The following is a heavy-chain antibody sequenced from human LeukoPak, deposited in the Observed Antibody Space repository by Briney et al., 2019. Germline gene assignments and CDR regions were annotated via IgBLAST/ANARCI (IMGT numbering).Heavy chain of an antibody. CDR3: AKDSTWAMVTSDY. J-gene: IGHJ4*02. Sequence: GGSLRLSCAASGFPFSTYAMTWVRQAPGKGLEWVSTLSDIGSMIYYADSVKGRFTISRDNSKNTLYLQMNSLRAEDTAVYYCAKDSTWAMVTSDYWGQGTLVTVSS. CDR2: LSDIGSMI. V-gene: IGHV3-23*01. D-gene: IGHD5-18*01. CDR1: GFPFSTYA.